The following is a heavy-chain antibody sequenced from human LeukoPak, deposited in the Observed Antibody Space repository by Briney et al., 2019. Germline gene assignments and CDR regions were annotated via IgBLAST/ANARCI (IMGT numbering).Heavy chain of an antibody. CDR2: ISYDGSNE. J-gene: IGHJ4*02. CDR3: AKDRSSSWTWTIDY. CDR1: GFTFSSYG. V-gene: IGHV3-30*18. Sequence: PGGSLRLSCAASGFTFSSYGMHWVRQAPGKGLECVALISYDGSNEYYADSVKGRFTISRDKSKNTLYLQMNSLRAEDTAAYYCAKDRSSSWTWTIDYWGQGTLVTVSS. D-gene: IGHD6-13*01.